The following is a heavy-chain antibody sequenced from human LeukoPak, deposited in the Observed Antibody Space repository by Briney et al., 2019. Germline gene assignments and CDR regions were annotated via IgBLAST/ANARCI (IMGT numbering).Heavy chain of an antibody. CDR3: AKGLKTTVGPYMGYHYYMDV. CDR1: GFTFSKFA. J-gene: IGHJ6*03. V-gene: IGHV3-23*01. CDR2: INDRGTGT. D-gene: IGHD1-1*01. Sequence: PGGSLRLSCAASGFTFSKFALSWVRQAPGKGLEWVSTINDRGTGTYYADSVKGRFTISRDNPKNTLSLQMNSLRAEDTAVYYCAKGLKTTVGPYMGYHYYMDVWGKGTTVTVSS.